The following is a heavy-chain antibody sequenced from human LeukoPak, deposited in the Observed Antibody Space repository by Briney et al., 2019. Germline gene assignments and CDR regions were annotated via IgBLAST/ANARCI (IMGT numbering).Heavy chain of an antibody. CDR1: GFTFSSYG. V-gene: IGHV3-30*03. J-gene: IGHJ6*02. Sequence: GGSLRLSCAASGFTFSSYGMHWVRQAPGKGLEWVAVISYDGSNKYYADSVKGRFTISRDNSKNTLYLQMNSLRAEDTAVYYCTRDLMDYDVSTGLHHYYMDVWGQGTTVTVSS. CDR3: TRDLMDYDVSTGLHHYYMDV. CDR2: ISYDGSNK. D-gene: IGHD3-9*01.